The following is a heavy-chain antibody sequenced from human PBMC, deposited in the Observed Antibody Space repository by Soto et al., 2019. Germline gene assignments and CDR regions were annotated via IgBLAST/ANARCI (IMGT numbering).Heavy chain of an antibody. V-gene: IGHV3-7*01. D-gene: IGHD6-13*01. Sequence: PGGSLRLSCAASGFTFSEHFMGWVRQAPGKGPEWVANIKQDGSDRSYVDSVTGRFSISRDNAKNSVYLQMNSLRAEDTAIYYCVRSRGLAARLYDYWGPGTLVTVSS. J-gene: IGHJ4*02. CDR1: GFTFSEHF. CDR3: VRSRGLAARLYDY. CDR2: IKQDGSDR.